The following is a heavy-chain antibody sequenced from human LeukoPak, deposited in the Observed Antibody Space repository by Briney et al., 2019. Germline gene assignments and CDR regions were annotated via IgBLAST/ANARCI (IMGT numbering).Heavy chain of an antibody. CDR1: GFTFSRYG. D-gene: IGHD3-22*01. Sequence: GGSLRLSCAASGFTFSRYGMHWVRQAPGKGLEWVTAISYDGSNKYYADSVKGRFTISRDNSKNTLYLQMNSLRAEDKAVYYCARGRFYDSSGYYYPDAFDIWGQGTMVTVSS. CDR3: ARGRFYDSSGYYYPDAFDI. J-gene: IGHJ3*02. CDR2: ISYDGSNK. V-gene: IGHV3-30*04.